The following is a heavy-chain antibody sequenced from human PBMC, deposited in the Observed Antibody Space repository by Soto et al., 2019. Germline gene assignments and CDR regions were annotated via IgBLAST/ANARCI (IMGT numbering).Heavy chain of an antibody. Sequence: EVQLVESGGGLVQPGRSLRLSCAASGFTFDDYAMHWVRQAPGKGLEWVSGISWNSGSIGYADSVKGRFTISRDNAKNSLYLQMNSLRAEDTALYYCAKGDGYNLHYGMDVWGQGTTVTVSS. V-gene: IGHV3-9*01. CDR3: AKGDGYNLHYGMDV. J-gene: IGHJ6*02. D-gene: IGHD5-12*01. CDR1: GFTFDDYA. CDR2: ISWNSGSI.